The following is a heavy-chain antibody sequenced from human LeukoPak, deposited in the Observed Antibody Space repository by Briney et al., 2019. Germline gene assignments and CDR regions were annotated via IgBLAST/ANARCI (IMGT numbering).Heavy chain of an antibody. V-gene: IGHV3-73*01. CDR3: TRYDYGADDAFDI. CDR1: GFTFSGSA. J-gene: IGHJ3*02. CDR2: IRSKANSYAT. D-gene: IGHD4-17*01. Sequence: PGGSLRLSCAASGFTFSGSAMHWVCQASGKGLEWVGRIRSKANSYATAYAASVKGRFTISRDDSKNTAYLQMNSLKTEDTAVYYCTRYDYGADDAFDIWGQGTMVTVSS.